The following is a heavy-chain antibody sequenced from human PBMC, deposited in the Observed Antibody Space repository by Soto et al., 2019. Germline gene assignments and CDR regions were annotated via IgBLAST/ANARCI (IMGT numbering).Heavy chain of an antibody. CDR3: AGNYGSGSYSNNWFDP. V-gene: IGHV3-11*03. J-gene: IGHJ5*02. D-gene: IGHD3-10*01. CDR1: GFTFSDYY. Sequence: GGSLRLSCAASGFTFSDYYMSWIRQAPGKGLEWVSYISSSGSYTNYADSVKGRFTISRDNAKNSLYLQMNSLRAEDTAVYYCAGNYGSGSYSNNWFDPWGQGTLVTVSS. CDR2: ISSSGSYT.